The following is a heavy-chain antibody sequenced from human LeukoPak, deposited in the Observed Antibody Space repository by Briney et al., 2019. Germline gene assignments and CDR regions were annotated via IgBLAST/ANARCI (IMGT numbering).Heavy chain of an antibody. CDR3: ARDRRGYSYGVGYNWFDP. J-gene: IGHJ5*02. Sequence: ASVKVSCKASGGTFSSYAISWVRQAPGQGFEWMGGIIPIFGTANYAQKFQGRVTITTDESTSTAYVELSSLRSEDTAVYYCARDRRGYSYGVGYNWFDPWGQGTLVTVSS. CDR2: IIPIFGTA. D-gene: IGHD5-18*01. V-gene: IGHV1-69*05. CDR1: GGTFSSYA.